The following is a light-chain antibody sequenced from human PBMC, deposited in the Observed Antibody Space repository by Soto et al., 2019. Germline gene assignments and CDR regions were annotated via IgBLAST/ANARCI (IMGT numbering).Light chain of an antibody. V-gene: IGKV3-20*01. Sequence: EVVLTQSPGTLSLSPGERATLSCRASQSVTGSYLAWYQQKPGQAPRLLIYGASNRATGIPDRFSGSGSGTDFTLAIRRLEPEDFAVYYCQQYGSSPLTFGGGTKVEVK. CDR2: GAS. CDR3: QQYGSSPLT. J-gene: IGKJ4*01. CDR1: QSVTGSY.